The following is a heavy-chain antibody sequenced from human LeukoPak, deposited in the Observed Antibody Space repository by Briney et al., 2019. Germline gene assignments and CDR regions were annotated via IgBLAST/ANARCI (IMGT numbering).Heavy chain of an antibody. CDR2: ISWNSGSI. CDR1: GFTFDDYA. J-gene: IGHJ6*02. CDR3: AKTLYSSGWYRNGDMRGMDV. Sequence: PGRSLRLSCAASGFTFDDYAMHWVRQAPGKGLEWVSGISWNSGSIGYADSVKGRFTISRDNAKNSLYLQMNSLRAEDTALYYCAKTLYSSGWYRNGDMRGMDVWGQGTTVTVSS. D-gene: IGHD6-19*01. V-gene: IGHV3-9*01.